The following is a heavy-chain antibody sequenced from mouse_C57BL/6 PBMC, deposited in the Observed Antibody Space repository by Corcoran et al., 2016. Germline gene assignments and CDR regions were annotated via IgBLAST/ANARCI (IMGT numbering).Heavy chain of an antibody. V-gene: IGHV9-3*01. Sequence: QIQLVQSGPELKKPGETVKISCKASGYTFTTYGMSWVKQAPGKGLKWMGWINTYSGVPTYADDFKGRFAFSLETSASTAYLQINNLKNEDTATYFCAGKGTVVATHWYFDVWGTGTTVTVSS. D-gene: IGHD1-1*01. J-gene: IGHJ1*03. CDR1: GYTFTTYG. CDR2: INTYSGVP. CDR3: AGKGTVVATHWYFDV.